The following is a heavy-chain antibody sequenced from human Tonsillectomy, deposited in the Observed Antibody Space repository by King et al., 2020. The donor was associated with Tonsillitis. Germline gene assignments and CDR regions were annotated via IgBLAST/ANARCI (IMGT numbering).Heavy chain of an antibody. CDR3: CATYGSPTYLVQY. CDR1: GFTFSSYS. V-gene: IGHV3-21*06. D-gene: IGHD3-10*01. CDR2: ISSSSSYI. Sequence: VKLVESGGGLVKPGGSLRLSCAASGFTFSSYSMNWVRQAPGKGLEWVSSISSSSSYINYADSVKGRFTISRDNSKNSLYLQVNSLRAEDTALYYCCATYGSPTYLVQYWGQGALVTVSS. J-gene: IGHJ1*01.